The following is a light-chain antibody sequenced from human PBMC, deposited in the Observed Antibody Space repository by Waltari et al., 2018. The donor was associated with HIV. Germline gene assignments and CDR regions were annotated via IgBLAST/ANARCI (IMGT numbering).Light chain of an antibody. CDR1: SSNIGAGYD. CDR3: QSYDSSLSAHYV. CDR2: ANS. V-gene: IGLV1-40*01. J-gene: IGLJ1*01. Sequence: QSVLTQPPSVSGAPGQRVTISCTGSSSNIGAGYDVHWYQQLPGTAPKLLIYANSNRPSGVPDRFSGSKSGTSASLAITGLQAEDEADYYCQSYDSSLSAHYVLGTGTKVTVL.